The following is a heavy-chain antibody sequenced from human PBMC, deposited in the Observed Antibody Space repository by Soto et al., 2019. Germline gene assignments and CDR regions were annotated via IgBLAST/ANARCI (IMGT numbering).Heavy chain of an antibody. J-gene: IGHJ6*02. CDR2: IRSKAYGGTT. Sequence: GGSLRLSCTASGFTFGDYAMSWVRQAPGKGLEWVGFIRSKAYGGTTEYAASVKGRFTISRDDSKSIAYPQMNSLKTEDTAVYYCTREDDFWSGYEYYYYYGMDVWGQGTTVTGSS. V-gene: IGHV3-49*04. CDR1: GFTFGDYA. D-gene: IGHD3-3*01. CDR3: TREDDFWSGYEYYYYYGMDV.